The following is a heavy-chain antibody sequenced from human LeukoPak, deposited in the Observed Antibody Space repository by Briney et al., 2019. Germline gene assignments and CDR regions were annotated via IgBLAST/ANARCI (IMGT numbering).Heavy chain of an antibody. D-gene: IGHD6-13*01. Sequence: PGGSLRLSCAASGFTFSSYGMHWVRQAPGKGLEHVSAIGGSTYYANSVKGRFTISRDNSKNTLYLQMSSLRAEDTAVYYCAHPTEYSSSWYGNWFDPWGQGTLVTVSS. CDR1: GFTFSSYG. V-gene: IGHV3-64*01. CDR2: IGGST. J-gene: IGHJ5*02. CDR3: AHPTEYSSSWYGNWFDP.